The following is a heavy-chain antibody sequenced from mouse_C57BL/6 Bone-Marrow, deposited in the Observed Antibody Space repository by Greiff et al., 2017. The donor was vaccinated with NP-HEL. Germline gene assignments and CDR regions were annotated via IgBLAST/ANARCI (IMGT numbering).Heavy chain of an antibody. CDR2: IYPGDGDT. D-gene: IGHD1-1*01. Sequence: QVQLKQSGPELVKPGASVKISCKASGYAFSSSWMNWVKQRPGKGLEWIGRIYPGDGDTNYNGKFKGKATLTADKSSSTAYMQLSSLTSEDSAVYFCARKTTRYFDYWGQGTTLTVSS. V-gene: IGHV1-82*01. CDR1: GYAFSSSW. CDR3: ARKTTRYFDY. J-gene: IGHJ2*01.